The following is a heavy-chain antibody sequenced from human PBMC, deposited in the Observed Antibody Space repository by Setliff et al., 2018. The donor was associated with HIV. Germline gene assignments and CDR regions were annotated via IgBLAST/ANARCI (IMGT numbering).Heavy chain of an antibody. D-gene: IGHD3-22*01. CDR2: ISPYNGDT. Sequence: ASVKASCKASGYTFNTYGISWVRQAPGQGLEWMGWISPYNGDTRYVQKLQGRVTLTTDTSTNTAYMELRTLRSDDTAVYYCARGVTRDSGGYYRDEYFQHWGQGTLVTVSS. CDR3: ARGVTRDSGGYYRDEYFQH. V-gene: IGHV1-18*01. J-gene: IGHJ1*01. CDR1: GYTFNTYG.